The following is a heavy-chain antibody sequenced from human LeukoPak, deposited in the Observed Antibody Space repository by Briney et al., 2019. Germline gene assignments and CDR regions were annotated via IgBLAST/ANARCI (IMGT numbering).Heavy chain of an antibody. J-gene: IGHJ4*02. D-gene: IGHD3-22*01. CDR3: AKDRRTYYYDSSGYSDY. CDR2: ISYDGSNK. CDR1: GFTFSSYG. Sequence: PGGSLRLSCAASGFTFSSYGMHWVRQAPGKGLEWVAVISYDGSNKYYADSVKGRFTISRDNSKNTLYLQMNSLRAEGTAVYYCAKDRRTYYYDSSGYSDYWGQGTLVTVSS. V-gene: IGHV3-30*18.